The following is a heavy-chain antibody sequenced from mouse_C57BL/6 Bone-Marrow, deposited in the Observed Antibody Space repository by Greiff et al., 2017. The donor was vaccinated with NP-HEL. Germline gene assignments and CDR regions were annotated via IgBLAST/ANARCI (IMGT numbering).Heavy chain of an antibody. J-gene: IGHJ4*01. D-gene: IGHD2-5*01. CDR1: GYAFSSSW. CDR2: IYPGDGDT. V-gene: IGHV1-82*01. Sequence: QVQLQQSGPELVKPGASVKISCKASGYAFSSSWMNWVKQSPGKGLEWIGRIYPGDGDTNYNGKFKGKATLTADKSSSTAYMQLSSLTSEDSAVYFCARGRIVTTYYAMDYWGQGTSVTVSS. CDR3: ARGRIVTTYYAMDY.